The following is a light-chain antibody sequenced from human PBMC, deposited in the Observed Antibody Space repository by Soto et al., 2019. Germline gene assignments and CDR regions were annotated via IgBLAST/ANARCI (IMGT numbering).Light chain of an antibody. CDR3: QQYNNWPPLT. CDR2: AAS. J-gene: IGKJ4*01. CDR1: QTISSW. V-gene: IGKV1-27*01. Sequence: DIQMTQSPSTLSGSVGDRVTITCRASQTISSWLAWYQQKPGKVPNLLIYAASTLQSGVPSRFSGSGSGTDFTLTISSLQSEDFAVYYCQQYNNWPPLTFGGGTKVDIK.